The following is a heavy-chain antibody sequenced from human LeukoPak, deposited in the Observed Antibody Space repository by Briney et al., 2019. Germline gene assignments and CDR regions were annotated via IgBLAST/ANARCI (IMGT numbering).Heavy chain of an antibody. D-gene: IGHD2/OR15-2a*01. CDR2: INPNSGVT. CDR1: GYTFTDNY. Sequence: ASVKVSCKASGYTFTDNYMHWVRQAPGQGLEWVGWINPNSGVTNYAQRFLGRVTMTRDTSITTAYMELSSLRSDDTAVYDCARGEIGELYAYWGQGTLVTVSS. CDR3: ARGEIGELYAY. J-gene: IGHJ4*02. V-gene: IGHV1-2*02.